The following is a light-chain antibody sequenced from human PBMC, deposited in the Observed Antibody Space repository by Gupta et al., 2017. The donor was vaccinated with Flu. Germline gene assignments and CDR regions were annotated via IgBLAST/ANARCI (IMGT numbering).Light chain of an antibody. CDR3: ALFVATGAWV. CDR2: NTD. J-gene: IGLJ3*02. Sequence: GTVTLTCGLTSGSVSTDLYPNWYQQTPGQAPRTLIYNTDSRSSGVPDRFSGSILGNRAALTITGAQAEEESDYYCALFVATGAWVFGGGTKLTVL. CDR1: SGSVSTDLY. V-gene: IGLV8-61*01.